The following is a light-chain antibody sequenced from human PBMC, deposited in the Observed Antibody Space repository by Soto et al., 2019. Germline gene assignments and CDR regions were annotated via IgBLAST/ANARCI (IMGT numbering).Light chain of an antibody. J-gene: IGKJ2*01. CDR1: QDINNY. CDR2: DAS. CDR3: QQYNNLLT. Sequence: DVLLTQSPSSLSASVGDRVTITCQASQDINNYLNWYQQQPGKVPKLLICDASNLEAGVPSRFSGNGCGTDFTFTIRSLQLEDIATYYCQQYNNLLTFGQGTKLEIK. V-gene: IGKV1-33*01.